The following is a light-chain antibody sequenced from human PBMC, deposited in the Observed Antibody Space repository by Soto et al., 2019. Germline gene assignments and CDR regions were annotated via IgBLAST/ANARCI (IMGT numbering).Light chain of an antibody. CDR2: EVN. Sequence: QSALTQPPSASGSPGQSVTISCTGTSSDVGGYNYVSWYQQHPGKAPKLMISEVNKRPSGVPDRFSGSKSGNTASLTVSGLQAEDAADYYCSSYAGSRIVVFGGGTKVTVL. J-gene: IGLJ2*01. CDR3: SSYAGSRIVV. V-gene: IGLV2-8*01. CDR1: SSDVGGYNY.